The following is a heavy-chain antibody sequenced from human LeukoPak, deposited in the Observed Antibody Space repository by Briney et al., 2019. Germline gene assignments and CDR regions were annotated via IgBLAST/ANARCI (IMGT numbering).Heavy chain of an antibody. D-gene: IGHD3-10*01. CDR1: GFTFSSYW. CDR3: ARTLTMVRGPSGYYFDY. CDR2: INQDGTEK. J-gene: IGHJ4*02. Sequence: GGSLRLSCAASGFTFSSYWMSWVRQAPGKGLEWVANINQDGTEKYYVDSVKGRFTISRDNAQNSLYLQMNSLRVEDTAVYYCARTLTMVRGPSGYYFDYWGQGTLVTVSS. V-gene: IGHV3-7*01.